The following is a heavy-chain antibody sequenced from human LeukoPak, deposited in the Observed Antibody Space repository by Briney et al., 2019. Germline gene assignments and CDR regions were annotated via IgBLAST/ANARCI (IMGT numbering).Heavy chain of an antibody. CDR2: IYTSGST. CDR1: GGSIRSYY. D-gene: IGHD5-18*01. V-gene: IGHV4-4*07. J-gene: IGHJ3*02. CDR3: ARDQGIPDAFDI. Sequence: SETLSLTCTVSGGSIRSYYWSWIRQPAGKGMEWIGRIYTSGSTNYNPSLKSRVTMSVDTSKNQFSLKLSSVTAADTAVYYCARDQGIPDAFDIWGQGTMVTVSS.